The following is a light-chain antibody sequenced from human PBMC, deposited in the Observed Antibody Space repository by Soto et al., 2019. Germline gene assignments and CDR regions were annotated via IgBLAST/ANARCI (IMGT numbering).Light chain of an antibody. CDR3: CSYAGSDTFDV. V-gene: IGLV2-11*01. J-gene: IGLJ1*01. CDR1: SSDVGGYNY. CDR2: DVS. Sequence: QSALTQPRSVSGSPGQSVTISCTGTSSDVGGYNYVSWYQQHPGKAPKLMIYDVSKRPSGVPDRFSGSKSGNTASLTISGIQAEDEADYYCCSYAGSDTFDVFGTGTQLTVL.